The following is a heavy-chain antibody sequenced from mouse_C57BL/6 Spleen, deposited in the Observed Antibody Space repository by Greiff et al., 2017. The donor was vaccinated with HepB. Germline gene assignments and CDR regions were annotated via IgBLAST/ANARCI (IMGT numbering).Heavy chain of an antibody. D-gene: IGHD1-1*01. J-gene: IGHJ1*03. CDR1: GFNIKDYY. V-gene: IGHV14-2*01. CDR2: IGPEDGET. Sequence: EVQLQESGAELVKPGASVKLSCTASGFNIKDYYMHWVKQRTEQGLEWIGRIGPEDGETKYAPKFQGKATITADKSSNTAYLQLSSLTSEDTAVDYCASGTTVVVDWYFDVWGTGTTVTVSS. CDR3: ASGTTVVVDWYFDV.